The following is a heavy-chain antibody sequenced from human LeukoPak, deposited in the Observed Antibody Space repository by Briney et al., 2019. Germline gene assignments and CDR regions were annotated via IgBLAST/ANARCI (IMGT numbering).Heavy chain of an antibody. V-gene: IGHV5-51*01. CDR3: ARFHSSGYSRWFDP. CDR1: GYSFTTNW. Sequence: GESLEISCKSSGYSFTTNWIGWVRQMPGKGLEWMGIIYPGDSDTRYSPSFQGQVTISADKSISTAYLQWSSLKASDTAMYYCARFHSSGYSRWFDPWGQGTLVTVSS. J-gene: IGHJ5*02. CDR2: IYPGDSDT. D-gene: IGHD3-22*01.